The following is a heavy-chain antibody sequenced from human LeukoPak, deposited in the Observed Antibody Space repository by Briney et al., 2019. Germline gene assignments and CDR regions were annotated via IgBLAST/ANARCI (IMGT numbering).Heavy chain of an antibody. V-gene: IGHV1-18*01. D-gene: IGHD3-3*01. J-gene: IGHJ6*03. CDR1: GYTLTGYG. CDR2: ISAYIGDT. CDR3: ARGDDYDFWCCRDERYYYYYSDG. Sequence: ASVKVSSKASGYTLTGYGISWVREAPGKELEGMGWISAYIGDTKYAQTLQGRVNMTKDTSPSTAYMELSRLRCVDTPVYYCARGDDYDFWCCRDERYYYYYSDGWGKGTTVTVSS.